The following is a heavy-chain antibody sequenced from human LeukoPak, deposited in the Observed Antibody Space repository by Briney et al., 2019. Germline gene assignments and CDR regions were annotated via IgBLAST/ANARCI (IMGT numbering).Heavy chain of an antibody. Sequence: ASVTVSCKASGYTFTGYYMHWVRQAPGQGLEWMGWINPNSGGTNYAQKFQGRVTMTRDTSISTAYMELSGLRSDDTAVYYCARQTDYYGSGSYYDYYYYMDVWGKGTTVTVSS. CDR1: GYTFTGYY. V-gene: IGHV1-2*02. CDR2: INPNSGGT. J-gene: IGHJ6*03. CDR3: ARQTDYYGSGSYYDYYYYMDV. D-gene: IGHD3-10*01.